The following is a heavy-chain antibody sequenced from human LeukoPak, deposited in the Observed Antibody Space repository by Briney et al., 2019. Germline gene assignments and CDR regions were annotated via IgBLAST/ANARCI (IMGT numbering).Heavy chain of an antibody. CDR1: GFTFSGYD. CDR3: ARDHCSSTSCHNDY. D-gene: IGHD2-2*01. V-gene: IGHV3-7*01. CDR2: IKQDGSEK. J-gene: IGHJ4*02. Sequence: QPGGSLRLSCAASGFTFSGYDMHWVRQAPGKGLEWVANIKQDGSEKYYVDSVKGRFTISRDNAKNSLYLQMNSLRAEDTAVYYCARDHCSSTSCHNDYWGQGTLVTVSS.